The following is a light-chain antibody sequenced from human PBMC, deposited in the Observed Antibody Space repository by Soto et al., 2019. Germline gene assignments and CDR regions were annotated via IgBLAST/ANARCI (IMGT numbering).Light chain of an antibody. V-gene: IGKV2-28*01. CDR1: QSLLHSNGYNY. J-gene: IGKJ4*01. CDR2: LGS. CDR3: MQALQTLT. Sequence: EIVLTQSPPSLPVTPGEPASIACRSSQSLLHSNGYNYLVWYLQKPGQSPQPLIFLGSNRAFGVRDRFSGSVSGTVFTLKISWVEAEDVGVYYCMQALQTLTFGGGTKVAIK.